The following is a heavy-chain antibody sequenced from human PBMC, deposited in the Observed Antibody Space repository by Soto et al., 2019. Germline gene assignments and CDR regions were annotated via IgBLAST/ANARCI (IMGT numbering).Heavy chain of an antibody. CDR2: IKTNSDGGTV. Sequence: EVHLVESGGGLVKAGGSLRLSCAASGFTFSNAWMSWVRQAPGKGLEWIGRIKTNSDGGTVDYASPVKGRFTISRDDSXXXXXXXXXXXXXXXTGVYFCATVYCATTSCYAPFDYWGKGTLVTVSS. CDR3: ATVYCATTSCYAPFDY. J-gene: IGHJ4*02. V-gene: IGHV3-15*01. CDR1: GFTFSNAW. D-gene: IGHD2-2*01.